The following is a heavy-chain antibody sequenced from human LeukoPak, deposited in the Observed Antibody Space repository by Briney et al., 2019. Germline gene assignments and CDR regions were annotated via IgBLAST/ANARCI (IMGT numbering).Heavy chain of an antibody. J-gene: IGHJ3*01. Sequence: TGGSLRLSCAASGFTFDDYAMHWVRQAPGKGLEWVSGISWNSGSIGYADSVKGRFTISRDNAKNSLYLQMNSLRAEDTALYYCAKGADGGYDDASDHWGQGTMVTVSS. CDR2: ISWNSGSI. D-gene: IGHD3-16*01. CDR3: AKGADGGYDDASDH. CDR1: GFTFDDYA. V-gene: IGHV3-9*01.